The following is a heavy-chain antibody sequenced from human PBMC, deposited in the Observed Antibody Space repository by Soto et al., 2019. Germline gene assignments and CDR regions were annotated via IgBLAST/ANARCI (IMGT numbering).Heavy chain of an antibody. V-gene: IGHV4-61*01. Sequence: SETLSLTCTVSGGSISSPHGYWTWIRQPPGKGLEWIGNIYYSGSTDYSPSLKSRINILVDTSKNQFSLKLTSVTAADTAVYYCARQPNWNYDFDYWGQGALVTVSS. CDR2: IYYSGST. J-gene: IGHJ4*02. CDR3: ARQPNWNYDFDY. CDR1: GGSISSPHGY. D-gene: IGHD1-7*01.